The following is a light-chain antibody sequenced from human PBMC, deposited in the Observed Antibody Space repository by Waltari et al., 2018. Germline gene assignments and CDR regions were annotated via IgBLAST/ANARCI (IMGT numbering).Light chain of an antibody. CDR1: QSVSSN. J-gene: IGKJ1*01. CDR3: QQYNNWPQT. Sequence: EIVMTQSPATVSVSPGERATLSCRASQSVSSNLAWDQQKPGQAPRLLIYGASTRATGIPARFSGSGSGTEFTLTISSLQSEDFAIYYCQQYNNWPQTFGQGTKVEIK. CDR2: GAS. V-gene: IGKV3-15*01.